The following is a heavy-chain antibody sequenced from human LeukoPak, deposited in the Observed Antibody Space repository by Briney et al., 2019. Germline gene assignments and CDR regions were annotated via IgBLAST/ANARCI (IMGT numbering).Heavy chain of an antibody. Sequence: GGSVRLSCAASGFTFDDYAMHWVRQAPGKGLEWVSGISWNSGSIGYADSVKGRFTISRDNAKNSLYLQMNSLRAEYMALYYCAKGRKATVTSDFDYWGQGTLVTVSS. D-gene: IGHD4-17*01. CDR3: AKGRKATVTSDFDY. J-gene: IGHJ4*02. CDR2: ISWNSGSI. V-gene: IGHV3-9*03. CDR1: GFTFDDYA.